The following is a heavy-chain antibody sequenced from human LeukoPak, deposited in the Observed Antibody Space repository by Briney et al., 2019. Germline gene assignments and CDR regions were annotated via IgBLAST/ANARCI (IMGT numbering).Heavy chain of an antibody. Sequence: KSSETLSLTCAVSGGSISSINLWSWVRQPPGKGLEWIGEMYLSGTTHYNPSLKSRVTISIDKSRNQLSLELSSVTAADTAVYYCAGLEGRYSTGLYYYFDYWGQGILVTVSS. J-gene: IGHJ4*02. CDR3: AGLEGRYSTGLYYYFDY. CDR2: MYLSGTT. V-gene: IGHV4-4*02. D-gene: IGHD6-19*01. CDR1: GGSISSINL.